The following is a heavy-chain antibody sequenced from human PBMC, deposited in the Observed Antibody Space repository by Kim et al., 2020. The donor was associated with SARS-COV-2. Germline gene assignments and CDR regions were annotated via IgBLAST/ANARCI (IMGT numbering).Heavy chain of an antibody. V-gene: IGHV4-31*03. CDR2: IYYSGTT. Sequence: SETLSLTCTVSGGSITTGGYYWTWIRQHPRKGLEWLGNIYYSGTTSYNPSLESRLTISVDTSANQFSLSLGSVSVADTAVYYCAQQRPLKEGIYAFDVWG. J-gene: IGHJ3*01. CDR3: AQQRPLKEGIYAFDV. CDR1: GGSITTGGYY.